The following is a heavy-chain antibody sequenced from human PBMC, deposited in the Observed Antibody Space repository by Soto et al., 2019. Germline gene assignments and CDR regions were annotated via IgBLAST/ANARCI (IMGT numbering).Heavy chain of an antibody. Sequence: PGGSLRLSCAASGFTFSTYSMNWVRQAPGKGLERVSYISSSSSTIYYADSVKGRFTISRDNAKNSLYLQMNSLRDEDTAVYYCAREYSSSSGKVFDYWGQGTLVTVSS. D-gene: IGHD6-6*01. CDR2: ISSSSSTI. V-gene: IGHV3-48*02. CDR1: GFTFSTYS. CDR3: AREYSSSSGKVFDY. J-gene: IGHJ4*02.